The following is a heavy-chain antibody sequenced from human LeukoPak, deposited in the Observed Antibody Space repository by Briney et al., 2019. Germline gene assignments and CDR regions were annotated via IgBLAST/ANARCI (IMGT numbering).Heavy chain of an antibody. CDR1: GGSFSGYY. CDR3: ARAPGYCSGGSCSYYYGIDV. D-gene: IGHD2-15*01. CDR2: INHSGST. Sequence: SETLSLTCAVYGGSFSGYYWSWIRQPPGKGLEWIGEINHSGSTNYNPSLKSRVTISVDTSKNQFSLKLSSVTAADTAVYYCARAPGYCSGGSCSYYYGIDVRGQGTTVTVSS. V-gene: IGHV4-34*01. J-gene: IGHJ6*02.